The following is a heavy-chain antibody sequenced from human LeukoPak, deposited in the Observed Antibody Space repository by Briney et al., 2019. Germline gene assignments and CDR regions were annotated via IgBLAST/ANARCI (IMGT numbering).Heavy chain of an antibody. V-gene: IGHV3-23*01. CDR2: ISGSGGST. D-gene: IGHD1-26*01. CDR1: GFTFSSYA. J-gene: IGHJ4*02. Sequence: GGSLRLSCAASGFTFSSYAMSWVRQAPGKGLEWVSAISGSGGSTYYADSVKGRFTISRDNSKNTLYLQMNSLRAEDTTVYYCAKDPTSYSGSYFFDYWGQGTLVTVSS. CDR3: AKDPTSYSGSYFFDY.